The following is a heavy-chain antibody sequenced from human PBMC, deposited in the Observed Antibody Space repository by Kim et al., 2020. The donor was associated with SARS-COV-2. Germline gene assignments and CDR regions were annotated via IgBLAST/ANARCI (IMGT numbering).Heavy chain of an antibody. CDR3: ARESARSTRTVFDY. J-gene: IGHJ4*01. Sequence: ASVKVSCKASGYTFSDYAMHWVRRAPGQRLEWMGWINADNTNTIYSEKLQGRVTITRDASASKAYMELSSLRSEDTALYYCARESARSTRTVFDYLGHG. CDR2: INADNTNT. CDR1: GYTFSDYA. D-gene: IGHD1-1*01. V-gene: IGHV1-3*01.